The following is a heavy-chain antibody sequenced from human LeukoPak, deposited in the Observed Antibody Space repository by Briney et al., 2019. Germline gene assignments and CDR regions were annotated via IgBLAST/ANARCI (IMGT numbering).Heavy chain of an antibody. J-gene: IGHJ4*02. Sequence: AGGSLRLSCSASGLTLSSYTMQWVRQAPGKGLEYVSAISPNGGSTYYGDSVKGRFTISRDNSKKTLYLQMSSLRAADTAVYYCVKTLGVAGYFDYWGQGTLVTVS. CDR2: ISPNGGST. CDR1: GLTLSSYT. V-gene: IGHV3-64D*09. D-gene: IGHD2-15*01. CDR3: VKTLGVAGYFDY.